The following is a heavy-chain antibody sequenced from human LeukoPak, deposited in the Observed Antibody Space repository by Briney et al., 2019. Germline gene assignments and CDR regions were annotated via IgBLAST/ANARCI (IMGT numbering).Heavy chain of an antibody. D-gene: IGHD5-18*01. CDR3: AHRKVDTPMGP. CDR2: IYWDDEK. V-gene: IGHV2-5*02. CDR1: GFSLSTSGVG. Sequence: SGPTLVKPTQTLTLTCTFSGFSLSTSGVGVGWIRQPAGKALEWLAYIYWDDEKRYSPALKSRLTITKDTSKNQVVLTVTNMDPTDTATYYCAHRKVDTPMGPWGQGILVTVSS. J-gene: IGHJ5*02.